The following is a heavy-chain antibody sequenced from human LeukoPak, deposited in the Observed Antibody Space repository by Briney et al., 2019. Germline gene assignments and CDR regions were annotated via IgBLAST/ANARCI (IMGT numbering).Heavy chain of an antibody. CDR1: GFAFTDYA. D-gene: IGHD2-2*01. J-gene: IGHJ4*02. V-gene: IGHV3-33*08. CDR3: ARVAKSLRYCSSTSCGLDY. Sequence: PGGSLRLSCAASGFAFTDYAISWVRQAPGKGLEWVAVIWYDGSNKYYADSVKGRFTISRDNSKNTLYLQMNSLRAEDTAVYYCARVAKSLRYCSSTSCGLDYWGQGTLVTVSS. CDR2: IWYDGSNK.